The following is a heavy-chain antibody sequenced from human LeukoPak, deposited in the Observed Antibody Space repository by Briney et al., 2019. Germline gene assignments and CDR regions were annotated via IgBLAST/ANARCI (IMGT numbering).Heavy chain of an antibody. CDR2: ISYDGSNK. J-gene: IGHJ4*02. Sequence: PGRSLRLSCAASGFTFSSYAMHWVRQAPGKGLEWVAVISYDGSNKYYADSVKGRFTISRDNSNNTLYLQMNSLRAEDTAVYYCAREGRVVVVAATTPFDYWGQGTLVTVSS. CDR1: GFTFSSYA. V-gene: IGHV3-30*04. CDR3: AREGRVVVVAATTPFDY. D-gene: IGHD2-15*01.